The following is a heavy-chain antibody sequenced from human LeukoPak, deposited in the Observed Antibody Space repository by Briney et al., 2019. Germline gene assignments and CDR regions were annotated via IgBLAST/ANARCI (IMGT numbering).Heavy chain of an antibody. CDR1: GFTFSSYA. D-gene: IGHD3-3*01. CDR3: AKDIRFLERLEGWDDAFDI. V-gene: IGHV3-23*01. CDR2: ISGSGGST. J-gene: IGHJ3*02. Sequence: PGGSLRLSCAASGFTFSSYAMSWVRQAPGKGLEWVSAISGSGGSTYYADSVKGRFTISRDNSKNTLYLQMNSLRAEDTAVYYCAKDIRFLERLEGWDDAFDIWGQGTMVTVSS.